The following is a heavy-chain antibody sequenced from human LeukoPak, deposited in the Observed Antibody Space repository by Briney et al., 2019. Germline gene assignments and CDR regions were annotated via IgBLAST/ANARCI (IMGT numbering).Heavy chain of an antibody. J-gene: IGHJ4*02. CDR3: ARHLVCSSTSCYMDV. Sequence: GESLKISCKDSGYSFTSYWIGWVRQMPGKGLEWMGIIYPGDSDTRYGPSFQGQVTISADKSISTAYLQWSSLKASDTAIYYCARHLVCSSTSCYMDVWGQGTLVTVSS. CDR2: IYPGDSDT. CDR1: GYSFTSYW. V-gene: IGHV5-51*01. D-gene: IGHD2-2*02.